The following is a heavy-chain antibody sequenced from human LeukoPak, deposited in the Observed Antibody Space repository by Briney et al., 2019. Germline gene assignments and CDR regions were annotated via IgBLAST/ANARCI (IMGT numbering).Heavy chain of an antibody. CDR2: INHSGST. V-gene: IGHV4-4*02. CDR1: GGSISSSNW. Sequence: SETLSLTCAVSGGSISSSNWWSWVRQPPGKGLEWIGEINHSGSTNYNPSLKSRVTISVDTSKNQFSLKLSSVTAADTAVYYCARRGINYYYYMDVWGKGTTVTISS. D-gene: IGHD3-16*01. J-gene: IGHJ6*03. CDR3: ARRGINYYYYMDV.